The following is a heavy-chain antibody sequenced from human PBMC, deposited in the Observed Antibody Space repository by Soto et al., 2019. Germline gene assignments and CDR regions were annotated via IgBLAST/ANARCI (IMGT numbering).Heavy chain of an antibody. J-gene: IGHJ4*02. Sequence: EVQLVESGGGVVRPGGSLRLSCAASGFTFDDYGMSWVRQAPGKGLEWVSGINWNGGSTGYADSVKGRFTISRDNAKNALDLQMNSLRAEDTALYYCASTAYDSSGYYRYFDYWGQGTLVTVSS. V-gene: IGHV3-20*04. CDR3: ASTAYDSSGYYRYFDY. CDR2: INWNGGST. D-gene: IGHD3-22*01. CDR1: GFTFDDYG.